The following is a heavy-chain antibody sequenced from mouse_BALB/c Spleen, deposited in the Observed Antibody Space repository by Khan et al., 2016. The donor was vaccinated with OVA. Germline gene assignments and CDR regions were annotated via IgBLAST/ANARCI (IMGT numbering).Heavy chain of an antibody. Sequence: VQLQQSGAELVKPGASVRLSCKASGYTFTNYYLYWVKQRPGHGLEWIGDINPSNGGTNLNEKLKSKVTLTVDKSSSTAYMQLSSLTSEDSAVYYCSRSGYGTFAYWGQGTLVTVSA. V-gene: IGHV1S81*02. J-gene: IGHJ3*01. CDR3: SRSGYGTFAY. CDR2: INPSNGGT. CDR1: GYTFTNYY. D-gene: IGHD2-1*01.